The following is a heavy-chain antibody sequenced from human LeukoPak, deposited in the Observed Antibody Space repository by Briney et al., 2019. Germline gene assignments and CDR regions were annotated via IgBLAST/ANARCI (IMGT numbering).Heavy chain of an antibody. CDR2: ISGSGGST. V-gene: IGHV3-23*01. D-gene: IGHD3-22*01. Sequence: GESLRLSCAASGFTFSSYAMSWVRQAPGKGLEWVSAISGSGGSTYYADSVKGRFTISRDNSKNTLYLQMTSLRAEDTAVYYCAKDGYYDSSGYSGYWGQGTLVTVSS. CDR1: GFTFSSYA. CDR3: AKDGYYDSSGYSGY. J-gene: IGHJ4*02.